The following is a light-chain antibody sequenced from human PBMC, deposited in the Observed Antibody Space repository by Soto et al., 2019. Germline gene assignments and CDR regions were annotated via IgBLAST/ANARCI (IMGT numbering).Light chain of an antibody. J-gene: IGKJ4*01. V-gene: IGKV3-20*01. Sequence: ELVLTQSPGTLSLSPGERATLSCRASQNVDTKYLAWYPFKPGQAPRIIIFGASGRATGIPDRVSGGGSGTDVTLTISRLETEDFAVFYCQQYGTLPLTFGGGTKVDIK. CDR3: QQYGTLPLT. CDR2: GAS. CDR1: QNVDTKY.